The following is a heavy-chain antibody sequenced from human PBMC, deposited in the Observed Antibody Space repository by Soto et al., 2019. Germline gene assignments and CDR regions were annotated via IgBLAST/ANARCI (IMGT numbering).Heavy chain of an antibody. D-gene: IGHD3-10*01. V-gene: IGHV4-30-4*01. Sequence: PSETLSLTCTVSDAAISNGDYYWSWIRQPPGRGLEWTGYIYDNGNTCYTPSLRSRVIISVDTSKNQFSLKLTSVTAADTALYYCATAPLEFLSAFDYWGQGALVTVSS. CDR2: IYDNGNT. CDR1: DAAISNGDYY. J-gene: IGHJ4*02. CDR3: ATAPLEFLSAFDY.